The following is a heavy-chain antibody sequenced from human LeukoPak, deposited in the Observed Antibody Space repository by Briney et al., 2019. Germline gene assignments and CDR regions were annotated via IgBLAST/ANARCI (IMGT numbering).Heavy chain of an antibody. J-gene: IGHJ4*02. V-gene: IGHV3-11*04. CDR2: ISSSGRTF. CDR1: GFTFSDYY. CDR3: ARDSRGSSWFFDY. D-gene: IGHD6-13*01. Sequence: GGSLRLSCAASGFTFSDYYMSWIRQAPGKGLEWVSYISSSGRTFYYADSVKGRFTISRDNGKNSLYLQMNSLRVEDTAVYYCARDSRGSSWFFDYWGQGALVTVSS.